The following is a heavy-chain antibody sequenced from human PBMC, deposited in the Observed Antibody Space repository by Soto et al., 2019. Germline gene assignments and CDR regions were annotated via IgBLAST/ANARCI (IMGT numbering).Heavy chain of an antibody. Sequence: EVQLLESGGGLVQPGGSLRLSCEASGFTFSRYAMNWVRQAPGKGLEWVSGIVASGSRTYYADSVRGRFSISRDNSRNTVFLQMNRTRAEDTALYFCGKSHTPLSRFDDWGQGILVAVSS. CDR2: IVASGSRT. CDR3: GKSHTPLSRFDD. V-gene: IGHV3-23*01. D-gene: IGHD3-9*01. CDR1: GFTFSRYA. J-gene: IGHJ4*02.